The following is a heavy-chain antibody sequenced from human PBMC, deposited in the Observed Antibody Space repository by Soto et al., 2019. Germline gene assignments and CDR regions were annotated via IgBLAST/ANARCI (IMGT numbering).Heavy chain of an antibody. CDR2: IIPIFGTA. Sequence: GASVKVSCKASGGTFSSYAISWVRQAPGQGLEWMGGIIPIFGTANYAQKFQGRVTITADESTSTAYMELSSLRSEDTAVYYCAYYGGYCSGGSCYPAGGMDVWGQGTTVTVSS. J-gene: IGHJ6*02. CDR3: AYYGGYCSGGSCYPAGGMDV. D-gene: IGHD2-15*01. CDR1: GGTFSSYA. V-gene: IGHV1-69*13.